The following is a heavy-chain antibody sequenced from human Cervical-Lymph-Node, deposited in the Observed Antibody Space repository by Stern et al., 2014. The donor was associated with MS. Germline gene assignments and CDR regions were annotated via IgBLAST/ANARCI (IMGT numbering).Heavy chain of an antibody. Sequence: VQLVESGAEVKKPGESLKISCKTSGYSFSNFWIGWVRQKPGKGLEWMGIIYPEDSDTTYSPSFQGHVTISADESIRTAYLQWRSLKASDTAMYYCVRRRDSDSYDTFDIWGQGTMLIVSS. CDR1: GYSFSNFW. D-gene: IGHD3-22*01. CDR3: VRRRDSDSYDTFDI. J-gene: IGHJ3*02. CDR2: IYPEDSDT. V-gene: IGHV5-51*01.